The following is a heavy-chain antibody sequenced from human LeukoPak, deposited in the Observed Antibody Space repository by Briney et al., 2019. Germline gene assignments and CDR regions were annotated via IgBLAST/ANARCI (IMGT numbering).Heavy chain of an antibody. CDR2: ISSSSSYI. CDR3: ARARVGSTNWFDP. V-gene: IGHV3-21*01. D-gene: IGHD1-26*01. CDR1: GFTFSSYS. J-gene: IGHJ5*02. Sequence: GGSLRLSCAASGFTFSSYSMNWVRQAPGKGLEWVSSISSSSSYIYYADSVKGRFTISRDNAKNSPYLQMNSLRAEDTAVYYCARARVGSTNWFDPWGQGTLVTVSS.